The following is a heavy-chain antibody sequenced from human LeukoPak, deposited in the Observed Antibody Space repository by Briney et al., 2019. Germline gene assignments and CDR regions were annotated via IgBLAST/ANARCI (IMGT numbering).Heavy chain of an antibody. Sequence: ASVKVSCKASGYTFTSYAMHWVRQAPGQRLEWMGWINAGNGNTKYSQEFQGRVTITRDTSASTAYMELSSLGSEDMAVYYCARDGSGSFPYYYYMDVWGKGTTVTVSS. V-gene: IGHV1-3*03. CDR2: INAGNGNT. J-gene: IGHJ6*03. CDR1: GYTFTSYA. CDR3: ARDGSGSFPYYYYMDV. D-gene: IGHD1-26*01.